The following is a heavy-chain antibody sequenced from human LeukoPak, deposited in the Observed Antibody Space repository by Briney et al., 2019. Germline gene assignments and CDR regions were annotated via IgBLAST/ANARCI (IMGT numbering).Heavy chain of an antibody. CDR2: IRYDGSNK. V-gene: IGHV3-30*02. CDR3: ANTVTPRGDILTGPFDY. Sequence: PGGSLRLSCAASGFTFSSYGMHWVRQAPGKGLEWVAFIRYDGSNKYYADSVKGRFTISRDNSKNTLYLQMNSLRAEDTAVYYCANTVTPRGDILTGPFDYWGQGTLVTVSS. J-gene: IGHJ4*02. CDR1: GFTFSSYG. D-gene: IGHD3-9*01.